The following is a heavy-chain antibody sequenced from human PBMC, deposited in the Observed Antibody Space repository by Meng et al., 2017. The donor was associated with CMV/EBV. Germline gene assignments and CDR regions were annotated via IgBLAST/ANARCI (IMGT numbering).Heavy chain of an antibody. Sequence: SETLSLTCTVSGGSISSSSYYWGWIRQPPGKGLEWIGSIYYSGSTYYNPSLKSRVTISVDTSNNQFSLKLSSVTAADTAVYYCARVGRYCSSTSCYHTYYYYGMDVWGQGTTVTVSS. J-gene: IGHJ6*02. V-gene: IGHV4-39*07. CDR3: ARVGRYCSSTSCYHTYYYYGMDV. D-gene: IGHD2-2*01. CDR2: IYYSGST. CDR1: GGSISSSSYY.